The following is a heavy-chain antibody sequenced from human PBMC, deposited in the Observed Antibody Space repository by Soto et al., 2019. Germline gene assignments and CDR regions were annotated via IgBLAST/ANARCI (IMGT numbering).Heavy chain of an antibody. CDR2: FFSDAER. Sequence: QVTLKESGPVLVKPTETLTLTCTISGFSLSNGRSGVSWIRQPPGKALEWLAHFFSDAERSYSTSMQSRLTIAKDNSGTQVVPRMANMGPQDTGTYYWGPVDADPGSHYYGLDVWGQGDTVNLAS. J-gene: IGHJ6*02. CDR1: GFSLSNGRSG. V-gene: IGHV2-26*03. CDR3: GPVDADPGSHYYGLDV. D-gene: IGHD3-9*01.